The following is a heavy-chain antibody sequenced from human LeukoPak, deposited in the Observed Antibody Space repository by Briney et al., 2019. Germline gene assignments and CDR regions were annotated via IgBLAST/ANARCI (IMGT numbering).Heavy chain of an antibody. CDR3: ARVPLRYFDWSPPVDY. CDR1: GGSFSGYY. D-gene: IGHD3-9*01. J-gene: IGHJ4*02. V-gene: IGHV4-34*01. CDR2: INHSGST. Sequence: PSETLSLTCAVYGGSFSGYYWSWIRQPPGKGLEWIGEINHSGSTNYNPSLKSRVTISVDTSKNQFSLKLSSVTAADTAVYYCARVPLRYFDWSPPVDYWGQGTLVTVSS.